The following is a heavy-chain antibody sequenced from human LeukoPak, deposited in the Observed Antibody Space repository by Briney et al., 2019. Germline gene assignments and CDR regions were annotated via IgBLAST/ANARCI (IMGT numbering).Heavy chain of an antibody. CDR1: GYTFTGYY. D-gene: IGHD2-21*02. J-gene: IGHJ5*02. CDR3: ARHMTAANSWFDP. V-gene: IGHV1-2*02. CDR2: INPNSGGT. Sequence: VASVKASCKASGYTFTGYYMHWVRQAPGQGLEWMGWINPNSGGTNYEQKFQGRVIMTRDTSISTAYMELSRLRFDDTDVYYCARHMTAANSWFDPWGQGTLVTVSS.